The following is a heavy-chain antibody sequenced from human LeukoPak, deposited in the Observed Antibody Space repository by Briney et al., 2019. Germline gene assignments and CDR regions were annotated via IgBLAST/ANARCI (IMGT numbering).Heavy chain of an antibody. CDR1: GGSVNSGSYY. Sequence: SETLSLTCTVSGGSVNSGSYYWSWIRQPPGKGLEWIGYIYYTGSTYYNSSLKSRVTISLDTSKNQFSLILSSVTAADTAVYYYAREDGYSQADYWGRGTLVTVSS. CDR3: AREDGYSQADY. J-gene: IGHJ4*02. D-gene: IGHD5-24*01. CDR2: IYYTGST. V-gene: IGHV4-61*01.